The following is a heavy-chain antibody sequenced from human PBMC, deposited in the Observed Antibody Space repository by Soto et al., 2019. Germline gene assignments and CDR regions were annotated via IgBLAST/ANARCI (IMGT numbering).Heavy chain of an antibody. CDR2: ISSSGSTI. J-gene: IGHJ4*02. CDR3: ARDIVPPHSSSWFLAY. CDR1: GFTFSDYY. D-gene: IGHD6-13*01. V-gene: IGHV3-11*01. Sequence: GGSLRLSCAASGFTFSDYYMSWIRQAPGKGLEWVSYISSSGSTIYYADSVKGRFTISRDNAKNSLYLQMNSLRAEDTAVYYCARDIVPPHSSSWFLAYWGQGTLVTVSS.